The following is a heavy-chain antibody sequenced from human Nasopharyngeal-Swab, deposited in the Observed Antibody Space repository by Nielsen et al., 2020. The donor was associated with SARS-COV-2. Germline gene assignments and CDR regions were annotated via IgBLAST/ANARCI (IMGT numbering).Heavy chain of an antibody. CDR3: ARAYYYDSSGCHFDY. J-gene: IGHJ4*02. CDR2: IYWDDDK. D-gene: IGHD3-22*01. Sequence: PGKALEWLALIYWDDDKRYSPSLKSRLIITKDTSKNQVVLTMTNMDPVDTATYYCARAYYYDSSGCHFDYWGQGTLVTVSS. V-gene: IGHV2-5*02.